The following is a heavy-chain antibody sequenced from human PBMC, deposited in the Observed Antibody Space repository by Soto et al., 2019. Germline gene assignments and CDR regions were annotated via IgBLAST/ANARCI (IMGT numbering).Heavy chain of an antibody. CDR3: AKESGSGIIYYYYGMDV. J-gene: IGHJ6*02. CDR2: INGDGSTV. Sequence: EVQLVESGGGFVQPGGSLRLCCAASGFIFSTYWMHWVRQVPGKGLVCVSRINGDGSTVHYADSARGRFTISRDNAKNTLYLQMNSLRAEDTAVYYCAKESGSGIIYYYYGMDVWGQGTTVTVSS. CDR1: GFIFSTYW. V-gene: IGHV3-74*01. D-gene: IGHD1-20*01.